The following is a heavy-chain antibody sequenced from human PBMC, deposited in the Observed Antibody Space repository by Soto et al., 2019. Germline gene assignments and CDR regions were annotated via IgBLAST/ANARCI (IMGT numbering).Heavy chain of an antibody. J-gene: IGHJ5*02. CDR1: GYTFTSYA. D-gene: IGHD6-6*01. CDR2: INAGNGNT. CDR3: ARACPPVSIAARPHYQENWFDP. Sequence: ASVKVSCKASGYTFTSYAMHWVRQAPGQRLEWMGWINAGNGNTKYSQKFQGRVTITRDTSASTAYMELSSLRSEDTAVYYCARACPPVSIAARPHYQENWFDPWGQGTLVTVSS. V-gene: IGHV1-3*01.